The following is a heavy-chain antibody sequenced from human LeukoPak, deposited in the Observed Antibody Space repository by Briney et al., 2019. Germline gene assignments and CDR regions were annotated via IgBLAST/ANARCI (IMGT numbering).Heavy chain of an antibody. CDR3: AREIGFVVVQDDKPSVPKAHHYYYAMDV. V-gene: IGHV4-61*02. CDR1: GGSISSGSSY. CDR2: IYTSGSLYTSGNK. J-gene: IGHJ6*02. D-gene: IGHD2-2*01. Sequence: PSETLSLTCTVSGGSISSGSSYWSWIRQPAGKGLEWIGRIYTSGSLYTSGNKNYNPSLKSRVTMSVDTSKSQFSLRLSSVTAADTAVYYCAREIGFVVVQDDKPSVPKAHHYYYAMDVWGQGTTVTVSS.